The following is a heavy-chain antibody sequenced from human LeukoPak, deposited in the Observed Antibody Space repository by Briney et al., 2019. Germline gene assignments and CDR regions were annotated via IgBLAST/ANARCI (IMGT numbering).Heavy chain of an antibody. V-gene: IGHV4-59*01. D-gene: IGHD1-26*01. J-gene: IGHJ3*01. CDR1: GASLNGYF. CDR3: ARDRRGSFYTFDL. CDR2: VSHTGAT. Sequence: PSETLSLTCSVSGASLNGYFWNWVRQTSEKGLEWIGYVSHTGATTSNPTLKSRVSITIDTSKSQISLTMTSVTAADSALYYCARDRRGSFYTFDLWGPGTIVSVS.